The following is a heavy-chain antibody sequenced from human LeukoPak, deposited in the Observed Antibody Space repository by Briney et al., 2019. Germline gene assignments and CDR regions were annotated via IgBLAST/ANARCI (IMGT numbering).Heavy chain of an antibody. V-gene: IGHV4-34*01. CDR1: GGSFSNYY. Sequence: PSETLSLTCAVYGGSFSNYYWSWVRQPPGKGLEWIGEINHSGSTTYNPSLKSRATISIDTSKNQFSLELSSVTAADTAVFYCARGPPLMVRGVPREAPNYYYYYMDVWGKGTTVTISS. J-gene: IGHJ6*03. CDR3: ARGPPLMVRGVPREAPNYYYYYMDV. CDR2: INHSGST. D-gene: IGHD3-10*01.